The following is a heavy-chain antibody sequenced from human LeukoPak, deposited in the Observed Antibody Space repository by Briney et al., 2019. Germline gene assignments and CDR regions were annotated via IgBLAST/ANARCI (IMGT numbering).Heavy chain of an antibody. CDR1: DDYFSIHY. D-gene: IGHD4-17*01. Sequence: AEALSLSCIVCDDYFSIHYWTWIRPPPGKGLGWIGYISYRGSTNNHPSLKSRVTLSVDTSKNQFSLKLSSVTAADTAVYYCARDPTTATKGVDIWGQGTLVTVSS. J-gene: IGHJ3*02. V-gene: IGHV4-59*11. CDR3: ARDPTTATKGVDI. CDR2: ISYRGST.